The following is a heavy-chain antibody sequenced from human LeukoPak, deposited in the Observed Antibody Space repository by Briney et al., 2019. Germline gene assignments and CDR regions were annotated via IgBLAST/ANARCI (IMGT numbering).Heavy chain of an antibody. Sequence: GGSLRLSCAVSGFTFSSYWMSWVRQAPGKGLAWVASIKQDGTEKYYVDSLKGRFTISRDNAKNSLYLQMHSLRVDDTAVYYCARALYDYGDYVSGYWGQGTLVTVSS. D-gene: IGHD4-17*01. CDR3: ARALYDYGDYVSGY. CDR2: IKQDGTEK. J-gene: IGHJ4*02. CDR1: GFTFSSYW. V-gene: IGHV3-7*01.